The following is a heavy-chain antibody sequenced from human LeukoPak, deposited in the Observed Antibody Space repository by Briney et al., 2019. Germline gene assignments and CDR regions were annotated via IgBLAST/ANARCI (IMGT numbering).Heavy chain of an antibody. CDR2: IKQDGSEK. D-gene: IGHD2-21*02. Sequence: GGSLRLSCAASGFTFSSYWMSWVRQAPGKGLEWVANIKQDGSEKYYVDSVKGRFTISRDHAKNSLYLQMNSLRAEDTAVYYCARDPMVTARFFDIWGQGTMVTVST. CDR3: ARDPMVTARFFDI. V-gene: IGHV3-7*01. CDR1: GFTFSSYW. J-gene: IGHJ3*02.